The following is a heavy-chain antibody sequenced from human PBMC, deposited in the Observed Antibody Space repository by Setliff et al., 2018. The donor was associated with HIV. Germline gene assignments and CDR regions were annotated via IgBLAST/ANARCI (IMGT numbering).Heavy chain of an antibody. V-gene: IGHV4-59*01. CDR1: GDSFSNYY. CDR2: VFYTGSA. CDR3: ARGPSGGGFYYMDV. J-gene: IGHJ6*03. Sequence: PSETLSLTCTVSGDSFSNYYWSWIRQPPGKGLEWIGYVFYTGSATYNPSLKSRVSISVDRSTNRFSLMLHSVTAADTAVCYCARGPSGGGFYYMDVWGKGTTVTVSS. D-gene: IGHD2-15*01.